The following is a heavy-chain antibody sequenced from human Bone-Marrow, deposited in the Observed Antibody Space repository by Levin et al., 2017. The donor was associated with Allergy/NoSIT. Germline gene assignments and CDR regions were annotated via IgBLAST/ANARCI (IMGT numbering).Heavy chain of an antibody. CDR1: GFTFSSYG. Sequence: GGSLRLSCAASGFTFSSYGMHWVRQAPGKGLEWVAVISYDGSNKYYADSVKGRFTISRDNSKNTLYLQMNSLRAEDTAVYYCAKDNQAYCGGDCYSSSYWYFDLWGRGTLVTVSS. V-gene: IGHV3-30*18. CDR2: ISYDGSNK. D-gene: IGHD2-21*02. CDR3: AKDNQAYCGGDCYSSSYWYFDL. J-gene: IGHJ2*01.